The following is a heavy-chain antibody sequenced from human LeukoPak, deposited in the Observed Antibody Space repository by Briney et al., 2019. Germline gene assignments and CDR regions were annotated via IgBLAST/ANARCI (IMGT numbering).Heavy chain of an antibody. CDR3: ARGENCSSTSCYAGPCWYFDL. V-gene: IGHV1-24*01. CDR2: FDPEDGET. J-gene: IGHJ2*01. D-gene: IGHD2-2*01. Sequence: ASVKVSCKVSGYTLTELSMHWVRQAPGKGLEWMGGFDPEDGETIYAQKFQGRVTMTEDTSTDTAYMELSSLRSEDTAVYYCARGENCSSTSCYAGPCWYFDLWGRGTLVTVSS. CDR1: GYTLTELS.